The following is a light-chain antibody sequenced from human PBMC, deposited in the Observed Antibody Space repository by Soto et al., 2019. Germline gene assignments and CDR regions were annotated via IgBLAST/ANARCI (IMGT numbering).Light chain of an antibody. CDR2: GGS. CDR3: QQAYSFPIT. J-gene: IGKJ5*01. Sequence: VTQSPSSVSASVGDRVTITCRASQDIGGYLAWYQHKPGRTPELLIHGGSRLQSGVPARFSGSGSGTDFTLSINSLQPEDLATYYCQQAYSFPITFGQGTRLEI. CDR1: QDIGGY. V-gene: IGKV1D-12*01.